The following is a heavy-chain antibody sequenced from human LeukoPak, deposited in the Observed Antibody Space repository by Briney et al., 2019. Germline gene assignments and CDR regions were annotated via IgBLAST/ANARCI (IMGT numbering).Heavy chain of an antibody. V-gene: IGHV1-18*01. D-gene: IGHD5-12*01. Sequence: GASVKVSCKASGYTFTSYGISWVRQAPGQGLEWMGWISAYNGNTNYAQKLQGRVTMTTDTSTSTAYMELRSLRSDDTAVYYCARDVRPRYSGYAPAGGYWGQGTLVTVSS. CDR2: ISAYNGNT. J-gene: IGHJ4*02. CDR3: ARDVRPRYSGYAPAGGY. CDR1: GYTFTSYG.